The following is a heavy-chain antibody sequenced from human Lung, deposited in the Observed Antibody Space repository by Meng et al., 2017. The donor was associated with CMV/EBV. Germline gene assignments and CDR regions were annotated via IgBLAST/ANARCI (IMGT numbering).Heavy chain of an antibody. CDR1: GYTFTHHG. V-gene: IGHV1-18*01. D-gene: IGHD6-19*01. J-gene: IGHJ4*02. CDR3: ARDPSNTSGRYAYFDY. Sequence: QLPRMHAGAEVKKPGASVRVSCKASGYTFTHHGISWIRQAPGQGLEWMGWISCYNGDTNYAQKFQGRVTMTTDTSTSTAYMDLRSLRSDDTAVYYCARDPSNTSGRYAYFDYWGQGTLVTVSS. CDR2: ISCYNGDT.